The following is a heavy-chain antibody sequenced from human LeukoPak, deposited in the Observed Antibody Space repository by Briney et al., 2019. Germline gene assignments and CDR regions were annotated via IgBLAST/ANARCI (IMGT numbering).Heavy chain of an antibody. CDR1: EFTFSDYY. J-gene: IGHJ4*02. D-gene: IGHD6-13*01. V-gene: IGHV3-11*01. CDR3: ARLGIITAAGSNDY. Sequence: GGSLRLSCAASEFTFSDYYMSWIHQAPGKGLEWVSYISYSGDTIYYADSVKGRFTVSRDNAKNSLYLQMNSLRAEDTAVYYCARLGIITAAGSNDYWGQGTLVTVSS. CDR2: ISYSGDTI.